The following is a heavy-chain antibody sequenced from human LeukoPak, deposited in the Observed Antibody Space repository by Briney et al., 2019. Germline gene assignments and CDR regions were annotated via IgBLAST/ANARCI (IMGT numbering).Heavy chain of an antibody. V-gene: IGHV4-39*02. D-gene: IGHD3-22*01. CDR3: AREVPDSSRADFDF. Sequence: SETLSLTCTVSGGSISSSSYYWGWIRQPPGKGLEWIGSIYYSGSTYYNPSLKSRVTISVDTSKNQFSLKLSSVTAADTAVYYCAREVPDSSRADFDFWGQGTLVTVSS. CDR2: IYYSGST. CDR1: GGSISSSSYY. J-gene: IGHJ4*02.